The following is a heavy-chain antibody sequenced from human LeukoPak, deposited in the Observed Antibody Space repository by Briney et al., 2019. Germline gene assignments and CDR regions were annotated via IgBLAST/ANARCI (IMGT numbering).Heavy chain of an antibody. V-gene: IGHV3-74*01. CDR1: GFXFSSYW. J-gene: IGHJ6*02. CDR2: INSDGRST. D-gene: IGHD4-11*01. CDR3: ARDIVSTDVRYYYAMDV. Sequence: PGGSLRLSCAASGFXFSSYWMHWVRQAPGKGLVWVSRINSDGRSTSYADSVKGRFTISRDNAKNTLYLQMNSLRAEDTAVYYCARDIVSTDVRYYYAMDVWGQGTTATVSS.